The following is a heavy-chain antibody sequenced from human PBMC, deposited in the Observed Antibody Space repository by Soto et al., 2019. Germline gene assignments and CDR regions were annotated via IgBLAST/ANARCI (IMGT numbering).Heavy chain of an antibody. D-gene: IGHD6-13*01. Sequence: QVLLVQSSAEVKKPGSSVKVSCKASGGTFTSTAFRWVRQAPGQGLEWMGGIIPVLGTPNYAQKFQARLTVTADASTITVHMELSSLRSDDTAVDYCASSAGLDHLLNYYGLNVWGQGTTVTVSS. V-gene: IGHV1-69*01. CDR2: IIPVLGTP. CDR1: GGTFTSTA. CDR3: ASSAGLDHLLNYYGLNV. J-gene: IGHJ6*02.